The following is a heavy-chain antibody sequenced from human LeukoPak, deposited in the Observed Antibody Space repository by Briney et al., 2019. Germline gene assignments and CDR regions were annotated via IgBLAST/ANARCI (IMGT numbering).Heavy chain of an antibody. CDR2: IKYDASST. J-gene: IGHJ4*02. V-gene: IGHV3-74*01. Sequence: GGSLKLSCADSGFTFSSHWMHWVRQAPGKGLVWVSRIKYDASSTSYADSVKGRFTISRDNAKNTLYLQMNSLRAEDTAVYYCARGATYAYYQDYWGQGTLVTVSS. CDR3: ARGATYAYYQDY. CDR1: GFTFSSHW. D-gene: IGHD1-26*01.